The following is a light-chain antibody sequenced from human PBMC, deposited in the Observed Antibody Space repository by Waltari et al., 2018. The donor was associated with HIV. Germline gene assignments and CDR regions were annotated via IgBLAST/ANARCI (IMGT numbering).Light chain of an antibody. J-gene: IGKJ4*01. Sequence: ENVLTQSPGILSLSPGERVTLSCRASQSVSSGYLAWYQQKPGQAPRLLFYGASIRATGIPDRFSGSGSGTDFTLTISSLQSEDFAVYYCQQYNNWPPMTFGGGTKVEIK. CDR3: QQYNNWPPMT. CDR1: QSVSSGY. V-gene: IGKV3-20*01. CDR2: GAS.